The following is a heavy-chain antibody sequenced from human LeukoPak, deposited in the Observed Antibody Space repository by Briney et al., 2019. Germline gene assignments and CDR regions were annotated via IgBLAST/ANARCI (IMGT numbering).Heavy chain of an antibody. J-gene: IGHJ4*02. Sequence: GGSLRLSCAASGFTFGSYSMNWVRQAPGKGLEWVSSISSSSSYIYYADSVKGRFTISRDNAKNSLYLQMNSLRAEDTAVYYCARPGVENDYGDYANTDYWGQGTLVTVSS. CDR2: ISSSSSYI. CDR1: GFTFGSYS. V-gene: IGHV3-21*01. D-gene: IGHD4-17*01. CDR3: ARPGVENDYGDYANTDY.